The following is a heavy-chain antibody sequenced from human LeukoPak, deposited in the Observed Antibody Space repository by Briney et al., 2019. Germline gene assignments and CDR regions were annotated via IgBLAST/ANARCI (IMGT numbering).Heavy chain of an antibody. V-gene: IGHV4-59*13. J-gene: IGHJ6*02. Sequence: SETLSLTCTVSGGSLSNYYWSWIRQPPGKGLEWIGYIYYSGSTKYNPSLKSRVTISVETSKNQFSLNLSSVTAADTAMYYCARTGYCSRISCYPYYYGMDVWGQGTTVTVSS. CDR2: IYYSGST. CDR1: GGSLSNYY. D-gene: IGHD2-2*01. CDR3: ARTGYCSRISCYPYYYGMDV.